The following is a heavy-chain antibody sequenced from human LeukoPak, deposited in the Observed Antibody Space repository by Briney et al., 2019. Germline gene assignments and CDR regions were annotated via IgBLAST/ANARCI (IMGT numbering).Heavy chain of an antibody. CDR3: AKDLRSSSWGGFDY. V-gene: IGHV3-23*01. CDR1: GFTFSDYT. Sequence: PGGSLRLSCAASGFTFSDYTMNWVRQAPGSGLQWVSTISGSGGNTYYADSVQGRFTISRDNAKNTLFLQMNNLRAEDTAVYYCAKDLRSSSWGGFDYWGQGTLVTVSS. J-gene: IGHJ4*02. CDR2: ISGSGGNT. D-gene: IGHD6-13*01.